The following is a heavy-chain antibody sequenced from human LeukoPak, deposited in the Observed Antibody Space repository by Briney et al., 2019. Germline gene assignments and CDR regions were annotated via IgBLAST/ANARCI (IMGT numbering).Heavy chain of an antibody. CDR3: ARGGTSCCYFDY. J-gene: IGHJ4*02. D-gene: IGHD2-2*01. CDR2: ISSSSSYI. V-gene: IGHV3-21*01. Sequence: GGSLRLSCEASGFTFSSYSMNWVRQAPGKELEWVSSISSSSSYIYYADSVKGRFTISRDNAKNSLYLQMNSLRAEDTAVYYCARGGTSCCYFDYWGQGTLVTVSS. CDR1: GFTFSSYS.